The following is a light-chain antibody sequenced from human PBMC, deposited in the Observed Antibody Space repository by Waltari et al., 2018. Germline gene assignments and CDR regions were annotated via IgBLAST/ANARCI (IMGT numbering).Light chain of an antibody. CDR3: QQRSRWPPWT. CDR2: DAS. J-gene: IGKJ1*01. Sequence: EIVLTQSPATLSLSPGERATLSCRASQSVGTYLAWYQQKPGQAPRLLIYDASSGATGIPIRFSGSGSGTDFTLTISSLEPEDFAVYYCQQRSRWPPWTFGQGTKV. CDR1: QSVGTY. V-gene: IGKV3-11*01.